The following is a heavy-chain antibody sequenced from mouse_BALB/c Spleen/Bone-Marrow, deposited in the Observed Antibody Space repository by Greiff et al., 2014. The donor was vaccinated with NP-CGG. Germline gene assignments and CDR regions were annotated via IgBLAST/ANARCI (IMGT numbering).Heavy chain of an antibody. CDR3: AGGLRDWYFDV. J-gene: IGHJ1*01. CDR1: GYTFTTYW. D-gene: IGHD2-4*01. V-gene: IGHV1-7*01. Sequence: VQLQQSGAELAKPGASVKMSCKASGYTFTTYWIHWVKQRPGQGLEWIGYTNPSTGNTEYNQKFRDRATLTADKSSSTPYMQLSSLTSEDSAVYYCAGGLRDWYFDVWGAGTTVTVSS. CDR2: TNPSTGNT.